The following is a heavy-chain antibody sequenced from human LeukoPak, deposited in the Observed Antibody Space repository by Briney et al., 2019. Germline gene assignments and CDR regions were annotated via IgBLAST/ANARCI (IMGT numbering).Heavy chain of an antibody. V-gene: IGHV1-18*01. J-gene: IGHJ6*03. CDR2: INAYNGNT. Sequence: ASVKVSGKASGYPFTSYIISWVRQAPGQGPEWMGWINAYNGNTDYAQRVQGRVTMTTDTSTSTAYMELRSLRSDDTAVYYCARDRHIAAAVYYYYMDVWGKGTPVTVSS. CDR1: GYPFTSYI. D-gene: IGHD6-13*01. CDR3: ARDRHIAAAVYYYYMDV.